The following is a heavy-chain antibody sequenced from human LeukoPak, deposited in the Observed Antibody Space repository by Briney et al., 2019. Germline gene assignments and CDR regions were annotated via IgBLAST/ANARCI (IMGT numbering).Heavy chain of an antibody. D-gene: IGHD4-23*01. J-gene: IGHJ4*02. CDR2: IYYSGST. CDR3: ARPTTVVTPTSD. V-gene: IGHV4-39*01. CDR1: GGSISSSSYY. Sequence: PSETLSLTCSVSGGSISSSSYYWGWIRQAPGRGLEWIGSIYYSGSTYYTPSLKSRVTISVDTSKNQFSLKLSSVTAADTAVYYSARPTTVVTPTSDWGQGTLVTVSS.